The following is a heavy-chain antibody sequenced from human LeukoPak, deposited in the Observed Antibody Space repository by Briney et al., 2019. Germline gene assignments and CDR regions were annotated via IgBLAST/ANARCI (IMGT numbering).Heavy chain of an antibody. CDR2: IRSKTYSEAT. J-gene: IGHJ6*04. Sequence: PGRSLRLSCTVSGFTFGDYAMTWFRQAPGKGLEWVGFIRSKTYSEATEYAASVKGRFTISRDDSKSIAYLQVNSLKAEDTAVYYCSRGLRFPDVWGKGTTVIVSS. CDR1: GFTFGDYA. D-gene: IGHD3-3*01. V-gene: IGHV3-49*03. CDR3: SRGLRFPDV.